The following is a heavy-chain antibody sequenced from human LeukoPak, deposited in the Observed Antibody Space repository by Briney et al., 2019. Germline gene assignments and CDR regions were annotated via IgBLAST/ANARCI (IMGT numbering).Heavy chain of an antibody. J-gene: IGHJ4*02. Sequence: GSLRLSRAASGVSLSTYAMRWVRQAPGKGLEWIGYIYYSGSTNYNPSLKSRVTISVDTSKNQFSLKMSSVTAADTAVYYCASGVSQQLELYYWGQGILVTVSS. V-gene: IGHV4-59*08. CDR1: GVSLSTYA. CDR3: ASGVSQQLELYY. CDR2: IYYSGST. D-gene: IGHD6-13*01.